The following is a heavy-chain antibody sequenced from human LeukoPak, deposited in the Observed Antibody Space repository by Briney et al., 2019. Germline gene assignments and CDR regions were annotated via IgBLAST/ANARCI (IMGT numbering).Heavy chain of an antibody. J-gene: IGHJ4*02. CDR1: GFTFSSYA. CDR3: ARDSGRYFDWLLEGISFDY. D-gene: IGHD3-9*01. V-gene: IGHV3-64*01. CDR2: ISSNGGST. Sequence: GGSLRLSCAASGFTFSSYAMHWVRQAPGKGLEYVSAISSNGGSTYYANSVKGRLTISRDNSKNTLYLQMGSLRAEDMAVYYCARDSGRYFDWLLEGISFDYWGQGTLVTVSS.